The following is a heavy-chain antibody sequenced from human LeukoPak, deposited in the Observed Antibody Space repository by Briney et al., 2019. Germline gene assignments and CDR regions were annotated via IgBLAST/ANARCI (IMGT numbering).Heavy chain of an antibody. V-gene: IGHV4-39*01. J-gene: IGHJ4*02. D-gene: IGHD2-8*01. CDR3: ARHPETRGSVLFDY. Sequence: SETLSPTCTVSGGSISSSSYYWGWIRQPPGKGLEWIGSIYYSGSTYYNPSLKSRVTISVDTSKNQFSLKLSSVTAADTAVYYCARHPETRGSVLFDYWGQGTLVTVSS. CDR1: GGSISSSSYY. CDR2: IYYSGST.